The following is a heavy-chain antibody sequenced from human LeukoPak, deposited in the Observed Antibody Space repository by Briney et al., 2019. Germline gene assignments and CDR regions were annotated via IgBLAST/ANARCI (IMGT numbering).Heavy chain of an antibody. J-gene: IGHJ4*02. D-gene: IGHD6-13*01. CDR3: ARDRSAAGTPIDY. CDR2: IIPILGIA. CDR1: GGTFSSYA. Sequence: ASVKVSCKASGGTFSSYAISWVRQAPGQGLEWMGRIIPILGIANYAQKFQGRVTITADKSTSTAYMGLSSLRSEDTAVYYCARDRSAAGTPIDYWGQGTLVTVSS. V-gene: IGHV1-69*04.